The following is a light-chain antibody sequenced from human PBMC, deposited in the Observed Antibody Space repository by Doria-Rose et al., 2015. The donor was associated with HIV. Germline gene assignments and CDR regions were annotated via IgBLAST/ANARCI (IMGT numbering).Light chain of an antibody. J-gene: IGLJ2*01. CDR3: CSYVGVTTYVI. CDR2: DVA. V-gene: IGLV2-23*02. CDR1: TSDIGNSNY. Sequence: QSVLIQPASVSGSPGQSISTSCTGTTSDIGNSNYVSWYQQHPGKAPKLIIYDVAKRPSGVSNRFSGSKSGNTASLTVSGLQAEDEGDYYCCSYVGVTTYVIFGGGTKLTVL.